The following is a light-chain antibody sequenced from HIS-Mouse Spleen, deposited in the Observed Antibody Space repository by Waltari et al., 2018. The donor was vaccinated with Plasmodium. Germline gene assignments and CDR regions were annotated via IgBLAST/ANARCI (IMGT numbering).Light chain of an antibody. Sequence: SYELTQPPSVSVSPGQTARITCPGDALPKQSAYWYQQKSGQAPVLVIYEDSKRPSGILEGFSGSSSGTMATLTISGAQVEDEADYYCYSTDSSGNHRVFGGGTKLTVL. CDR2: EDS. CDR3: YSTDSSGNHRV. V-gene: IGLV3-10*01. CDR1: ALPKQS. J-gene: IGLJ3*02.